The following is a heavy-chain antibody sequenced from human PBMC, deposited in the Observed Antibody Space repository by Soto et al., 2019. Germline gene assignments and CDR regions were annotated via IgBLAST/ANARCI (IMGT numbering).Heavy chain of an antibody. V-gene: IGHV4-34*12. CDR3: ARPRDTYGFFPSSY. CDR1: GGSFSGYF. J-gene: IGHJ4*02. D-gene: IGHD3-10*01. Sequence: QVQLQQWGAGLLKPSETLSLTCAVYGGSFSGYFWTWIRQSPGKGLEWIGEILHTGSTNYNPSLKRRVTISLDSSKKQSSLQLSSVTAADTALYYCARPRDTYGFFPSSYWGQGSQVTVSS. CDR2: ILHTGST.